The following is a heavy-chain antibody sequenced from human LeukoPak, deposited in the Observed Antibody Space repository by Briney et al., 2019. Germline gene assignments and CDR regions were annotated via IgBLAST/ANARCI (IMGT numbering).Heavy chain of an antibody. CDR2: IKGDGRST. J-gene: IGHJ4*02. CDR1: GFTFSSYW. CDR3: ARDRPSSTVNFDY. V-gene: IGHV3-74*01. Sequence: GGSLRLSCAASGFTFSSYWMHWVRQAPGKGLVWVSRIKGDGRSTSYADSVKGRFTISRDNAKNTLYLQMNSLRAEDTAVYYCARDRPSSTVNFDYWGQGTLVTVSS. D-gene: IGHD4-17*01.